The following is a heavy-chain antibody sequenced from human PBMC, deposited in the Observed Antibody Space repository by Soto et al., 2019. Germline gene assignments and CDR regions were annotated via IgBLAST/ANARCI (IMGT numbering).Heavy chain of an antibody. CDR3: ARFYGDYLYWYFDP. CDR2: IYYSGST. Sequence: QLQLQESGPGLVKPSETLSLTCTVSGGSISSSSYYWGWIRQPPGKGLEWIGSIYYSGSTYYNPALKGGVTISVDTPKNQFSLKLSSVTAADTAVYYCARFYGDYLYWYFDPWGRGTLVTVSS. V-gene: IGHV4-39*01. J-gene: IGHJ2*01. CDR1: GGSISSSSYY. D-gene: IGHD4-17*01.